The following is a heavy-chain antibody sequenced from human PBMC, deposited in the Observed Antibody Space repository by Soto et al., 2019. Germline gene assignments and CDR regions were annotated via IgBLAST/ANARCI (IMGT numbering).Heavy chain of an antibody. CDR2: INAGNGNT. D-gene: IGHD2-2*01. Sequence: GASVKVACKASGYTFTSYAMHCVRQAPGQRLEWMGWINAGNGNTKYSQKFQGRVTITRDTSASTAYMELSSLRSEDTAVYYCARLGCSSTSCYRLDYWGQGTLVTV. J-gene: IGHJ4*02. V-gene: IGHV1-3*01. CDR1: GYTFTSYA. CDR3: ARLGCSSTSCYRLDY.